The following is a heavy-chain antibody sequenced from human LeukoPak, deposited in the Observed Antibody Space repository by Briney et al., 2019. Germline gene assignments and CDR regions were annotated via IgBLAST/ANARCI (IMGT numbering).Heavy chain of an antibody. D-gene: IGHD3-10*01. J-gene: IGHJ4*02. CDR2: ITSSSYYI. Sequence: GGSLRLSCAASGFTFSSYTMNWVRQAPGKGLEWVSSITSSSYYIYYADSVEGRFTISRDNAKNSLYLQMNSLRAEDTAVYYCARDSGGVGAGPFDYWGQGTLVTVSS. CDR3: ARDSGGVGAGPFDY. CDR1: GFTFSSYT. V-gene: IGHV3-21*04.